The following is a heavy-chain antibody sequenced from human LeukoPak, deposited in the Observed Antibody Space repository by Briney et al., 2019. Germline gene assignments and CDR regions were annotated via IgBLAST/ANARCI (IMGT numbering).Heavy chain of an antibody. V-gene: IGHV3-7*01. CDR3: ARVPYCSSTSCSDFDY. Sequence: GGSLRLSCAASGFTLSSYWMSWVRQAPGKGLEWVANIKQDGSEKYYVDSVKGRFTISRDNAKNSLYLQMNSLRAEDTAVYYCARVPYCSSTSCSDFDYWGQGTLVTVSS. CDR2: IKQDGSEK. D-gene: IGHD2-2*01. CDR1: GFTLSSYW. J-gene: IGHJ4*02.